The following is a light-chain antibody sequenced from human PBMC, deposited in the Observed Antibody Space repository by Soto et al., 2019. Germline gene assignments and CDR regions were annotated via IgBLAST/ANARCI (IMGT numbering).Light chain of an antibody. CDR3: QQYNNLPLP. V-gene: IGKV3-15*01. J-gene: IGKJ4*01. CDR1: QSLTRY. Sequence: EIVMTQSPATLSVSPGETATLSCRASQSLTRYLAWYQQKPDQAPRLLIYGISTRATDIPARFSGSGSGTEFTLTISSLQSEDFAVYYCQQYNNLPLPFGGGTKVEIK. CDR2: GIS.